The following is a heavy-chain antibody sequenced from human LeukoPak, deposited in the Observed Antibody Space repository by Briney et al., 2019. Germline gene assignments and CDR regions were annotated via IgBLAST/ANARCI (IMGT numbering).Heavy chain of an antibody. CDR2: IYSGGSK. CDR1: GFTFSRNY. D-gene: IGHD2-2*01. V-gene: IGHV3-53*01. J-gene: IGHJ3*02. Sequence: PGGSLRLSCAASGFTFSRNYMSWVRQAPGKGLEWVSVIYSGGSKYYADSVKGRFTISRDNPKNTLYLQMNSLRAEDTAVYYCARYCSTTSCDSPDAFDIWGHGTVVSVSS. CDR3: ARYCSTTSCDSPDAFDI.